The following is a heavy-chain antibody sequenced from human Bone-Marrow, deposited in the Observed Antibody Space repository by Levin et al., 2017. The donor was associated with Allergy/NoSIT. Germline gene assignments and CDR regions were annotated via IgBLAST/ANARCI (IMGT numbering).Heavy chain of an antibody. D-gene: IGHD5-18*01. CDR3: AHRRYGPFDL. CDR2: IYWDDDK. CDR1: GFSLSTSGVG. V-gene: IGHV2-5*05. Sequence: ESGPTLVKPTQTLTLTCTFSGFSLSTSGVGVGWIRQPPGKALEWLAHIYWDDDKRYAPFLKSRLTITKDTSKNLVVLTMTNMGPLDTGTYYCAHRRYGPFDLWGRGTLVTVSS. J-gene: IGHJ2*01.